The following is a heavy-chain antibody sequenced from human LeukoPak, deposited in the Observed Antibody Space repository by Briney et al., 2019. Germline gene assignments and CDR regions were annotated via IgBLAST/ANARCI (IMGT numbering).Heavy chain of an antibody. D-gene: IGHD6-19*01. CDR3: ARGIAVAGRQGNWFDP. Sequence: GTSVKVSCKVSGYTLTELSMHWVRQAPGKGLEWMGGFDPEDGETICAQKFQGRVTMTRDTSTSTVYMELSSLRSEDTAVYYCARGIAVAGRQGNWFDPWGQGTLVTVSS. CDR1: GYTLTELS. V-gene: IGHV1-24*01. CDR2: FDPEDGET. J-gene: IGHJ5*02.